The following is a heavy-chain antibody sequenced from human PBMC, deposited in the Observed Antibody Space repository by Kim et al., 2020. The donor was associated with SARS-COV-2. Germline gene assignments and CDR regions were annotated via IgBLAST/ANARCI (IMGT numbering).Heavy chain of an antibody. Sequence: RYSPSLKSRLTITKDTSKNQVVLTMTYMDPVDTATYYCAHSHGSSWPFDYWGQGTLVTVSS. J-gene: IGHJ4*02. V-gene: IGHV2-5*01. CDR3: AHSHGSSWPFDY. D-gene: IGHD6-13*01.